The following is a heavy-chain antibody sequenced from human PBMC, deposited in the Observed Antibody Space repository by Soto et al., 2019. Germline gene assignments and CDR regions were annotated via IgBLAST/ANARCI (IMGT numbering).Heavy chain of an antibody. Sequence: QVQLVQSGAEVKKPGASVKVSCKASGYTFTGYYMHWVRQAPGQGLEWMGWINPNSGGTNYAQKFQGWVTMTRDTSISKAYMERSRLRSDDTAVCYCARGPSDLAMVIEFDYWGQGTLVTVSS. J-gene: IGHJ4*02. V-gene: IGHV1-2*04. CDR2: INPNSGGT. CDR1: GYTFTGYY. CDR3: ARGPSDLAMVIEFDY. D-gene: IGHD5-18*01.